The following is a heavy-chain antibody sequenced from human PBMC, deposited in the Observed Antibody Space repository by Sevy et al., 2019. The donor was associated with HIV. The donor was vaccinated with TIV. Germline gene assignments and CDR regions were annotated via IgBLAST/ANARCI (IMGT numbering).Heavy chain of an antibody. CDR1: GFTFSSYA. CDR3: ARDLGYYDSSGYGPHGAFDI. Sequence: GGSLRLSCAASGFTFSSYAMHWVRQAPGKGLEWVAVISYDGSNKYYADSVKGRFTISRDNSKNTLYLQMNSLGAEDTAVYYCARDLGYYDSSGYGPHGAFDIWGQGTMVTVSS. J-gene: IGHJ3*02. V-gene: IGHV3-30*04. D-gene: IGHD3-22*01. CDR2: ISYDGSNK.